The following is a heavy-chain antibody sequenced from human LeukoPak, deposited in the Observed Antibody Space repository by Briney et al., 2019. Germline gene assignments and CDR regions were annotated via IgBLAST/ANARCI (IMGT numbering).Heavy chain of an antibody. Sequence: QSGGSLRLSCAASGFTVSSNYMSWVRQAPGKGLEWVSIIYSGGSTYYADSVKGRFTISRDNSKNTLYLQMNSLRAEDTAVYYCARDGGTRLKYSYGYGDYWGQGTLVTVSS. V-gene: IGHV3-66*01. J-gene: IGHJ4*02. CDR2: IYSGGST. CDR1: GFTVSSNY. D-gene: IGHD5-18*01. CDR3: ARDGGTRLKYSYGYGDY.